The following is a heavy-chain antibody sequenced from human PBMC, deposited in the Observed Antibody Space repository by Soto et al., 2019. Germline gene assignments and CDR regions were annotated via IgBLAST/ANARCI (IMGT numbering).Heavy chain of an antibody. D-gene: IGHD6-19*01. V-gene: IGHV4-38-2*02. CDR3: ARVHVMVVAGSTFDY. Sequence: SETLSLTCTVSGDSISSGSYWGWIPQPPGEGPEWIASIYHGGTTFYNPSLKSRISISVDTSKNQFSLRLTSVTAADTATYYCARVHVMVVAGSTFDYWGRGTLVT. J-gene: IGHJ4*03. CDR2: IYHGGTT. CDR1: GDSISSGSY.